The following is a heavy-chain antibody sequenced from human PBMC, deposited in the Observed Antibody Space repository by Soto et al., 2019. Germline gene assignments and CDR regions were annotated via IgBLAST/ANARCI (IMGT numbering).Heavy chain of an antibody. V-gene: IGHV1-58*01. Sequence: QMQLVQSGPEVKKPGTSVKVSCKASGFTFTSSALQWVRQARGQRLEWIGWIVVGGGITNYAQKLQERVTVTWHMSTSTAYMGLSSLRSEDTAVYYCAADLHYGSGSYYAYYYGMDVWGQGTTVTVSS. D-gene: IGHD3-10*01. CDR3: AADLHYGSGSYYAYYYGMDV. J-gene: IGHJ6*02. CDR2: IVVGGGIT. CDR1: GFTFTSSA.